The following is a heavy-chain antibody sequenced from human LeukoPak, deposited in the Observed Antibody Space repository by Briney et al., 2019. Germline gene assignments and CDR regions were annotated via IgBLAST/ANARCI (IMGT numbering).Heavy chain of an antibody. CDR3: AKDIGFGGYSYPES. Sequence: GRSLRPSCAASGFTFDDYAMHWVRQAPGKGLEWVSGISWNSGSIGYADSVKGRFTISRDNAKNSLYLQMNSLRAEDTALYYCAKDIGFGGYSYPESWGQGTLVTVSS. D-gene: IGHD5-18*01. CDR2: ISWNSGSI. CDR1: GFTFDDYA. V-gene: IGHV3-9*01. J-gene: IGHJ5*02.